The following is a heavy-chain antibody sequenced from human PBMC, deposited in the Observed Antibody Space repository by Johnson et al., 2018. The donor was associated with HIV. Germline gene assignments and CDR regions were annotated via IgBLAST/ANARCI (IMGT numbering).Heavy chain of an antibody. J-gene: IGHJ3*02. CDR1: GFTFSTYA. CDR3: AREGRVRIDAFDI. V-gene: IGHV3-64*01. CDR2: ISSNGDNT. Sequence: VQLVESGGGLVQPGGSLRLSCAASGFTFSTYAMHWVRQSPGKGLEYVSAISSNGDNTYYANSVKCRITISRDNSKNTLYLQMGSLRAEDMAVYYCAREGRVRIDAFDIWGQVTMVTVSS. D-gene: IGHD2-15*01.